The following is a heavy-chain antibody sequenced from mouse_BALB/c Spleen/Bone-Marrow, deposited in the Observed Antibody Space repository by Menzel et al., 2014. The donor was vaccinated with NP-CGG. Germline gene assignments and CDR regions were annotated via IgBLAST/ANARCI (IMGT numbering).Heavy chain of an antibody. J-gene: IGHJ4*01. CDR1: GYTFTSYI. D-gene: IGHD2-3*01. CDR2: IKPYNDGT. Sequence: VQLQQSGPELVKPGASVKMSCKASGYTFTSYIMHWVKQKPGQGLEWIGYIKPYNDGTKYNEKFKGKATLTSDKSSSTAYMELSSLTSEDSAVYYCARRWLPYAMDYWGQGTSVTVSS. CDR3: ARRWLPYAMDY. V-gene: IGHV1-14*01.